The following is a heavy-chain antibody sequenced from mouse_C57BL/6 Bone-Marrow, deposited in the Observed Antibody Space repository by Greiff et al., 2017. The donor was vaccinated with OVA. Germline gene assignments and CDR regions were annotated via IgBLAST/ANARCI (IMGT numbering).Heavy chain of an antibody. D-gene: IGHD1-1*01. Sequence: VMLVESGPELVKPGASVKISCKASGYAFSSSWMNWVKQRPGKGLEWIGRIYPGDGDTNYNGKFKGKATLTADKSSSTAYMQLSSLTSEDSAVYFCARDYYYGSSLDYWGQGTTLTVSS. CDR1: GYAFSSSW. CDR3: ARDYYYGSSLDY. V-gene: IGHV1-82*01. J-gene: IGHJ2*01. CDR2: IYPGDGDT.